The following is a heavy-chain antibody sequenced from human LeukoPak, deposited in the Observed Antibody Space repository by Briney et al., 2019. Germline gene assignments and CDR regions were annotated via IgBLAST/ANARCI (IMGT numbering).Heavy chain of an antibody. D-gene: IGHD1-26*01. J-gene: IGHJ1*01. V-gene: IGHV1-69*13. CDR2: IIPIFGTA. CDR1: GGTFSSYA. Sequence: ASVKVSCKASGGTFSSYAISWVRQAPGQGLEWMGGIIPIFGTANYAQKFQGRVTITADESTSTAYMELSSLRSEDTAVYYCAKDDIVGATWNFQHWGQGTLVTVSS. CDR3: AKDDIVGATWNFQH.